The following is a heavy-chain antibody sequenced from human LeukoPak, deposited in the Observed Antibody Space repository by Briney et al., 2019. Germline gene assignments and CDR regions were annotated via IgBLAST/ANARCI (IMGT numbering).Heavy chain of an antibody. J-gene: IGHJ5*02. V-gene: IGHV4-39*02. CDR2: IYYSGST. CDR1: GGSISSSSYY. D-gene: IGHD6-19*01. Sequence: SETLSLTCTVSGGSISSSSYYWGWIRQPPGKGLEWIGSIYYSGSTYYNPSLKSRVTISVDTSKNQFSLKLSSVTAADTAVYYCATDSSGWYDNWFDPWGQGTLVTVSS. CDR3: ATDSSGWYDNWFDP.